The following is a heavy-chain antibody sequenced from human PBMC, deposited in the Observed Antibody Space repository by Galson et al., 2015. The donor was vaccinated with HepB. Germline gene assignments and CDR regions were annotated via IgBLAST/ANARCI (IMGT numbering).Heavy chain of an antibody. CDR2: IYYSGST. CDR3: ARLTGYAFIH. D-gene: IGHD3-9*01. V-gene: IGHV4-39*01. Sequence: QVQLQESGPGLVKPSETLSLTCTVSGGSISSSSYYWGWIRQPPGKGLEWIGSIYYSGSTYYNPSLKSRVTISVDTSKNQFSLKLSSVAAADTAVYYCARLTGYAFIHWGQGTMVTVSS. CDR1: GGSISSSSYY. J-gene: IGHJ3*01.